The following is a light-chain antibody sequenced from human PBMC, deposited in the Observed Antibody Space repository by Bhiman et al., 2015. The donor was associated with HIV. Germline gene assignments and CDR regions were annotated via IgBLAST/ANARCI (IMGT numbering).Light chain of an antibody. CDR2: GNS. V-gene: IGLV1-40*01. CDR3: QSYDINLSGWV. J-gene: IGLJ3*02. CDR1: SGDLGP. Sequence: QSALTQPASVSGSPGQSITISCTAASGDLGPVSWYQQHPATAPKLLIYGNSNRPSGVPDRFSGSKSGTSASLAITGLQAEDEADYYCQSYDINLSGWVFGGGTKLTVL.